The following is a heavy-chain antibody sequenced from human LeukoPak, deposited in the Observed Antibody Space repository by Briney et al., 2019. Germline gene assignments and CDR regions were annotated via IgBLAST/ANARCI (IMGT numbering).Heavy chain of an antibody. D-gene: IGHD2/OR15-2a*01. Sequence: SETLSLTCTVSGGSIRSSYYYWGWIRQPPGKGLEWIGSIYDSGSTYYNPSLKSRVTISVDTSKNQFSLKLNSVTAADTAVYYCARLSMTYYFDYWGQGTLVTVSS. CDR3: ARLSMTYYFDY. V-gene: IGHV4-39*01. CDR1: GGSIRSSYYY. J-gene: IGHJ4*02. CDR2: IYDSGST.